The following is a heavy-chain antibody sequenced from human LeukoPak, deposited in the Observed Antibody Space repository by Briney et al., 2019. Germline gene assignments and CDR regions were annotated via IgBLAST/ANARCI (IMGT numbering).Heavy chain of an antibody. V-gene: IGHV4-39*07. J-gene: IGHJ5*02. CDR1: GGSISSSSYY. D-gene: IGHD3-22*01. CDR3: ARDPESYYDSSGYRWFDP. Sequence: SETLSLTCTVSGGSISSSSYYWGWIRQPPGKGLEWIGSIYYSGSTYYNPSLKSRVTISVDTSKNQFSLKLSSVTAADTAVYYCARDPESYYDSSGYRWFDPWGQGTLVTVSS. CDR2: IYYSGST.